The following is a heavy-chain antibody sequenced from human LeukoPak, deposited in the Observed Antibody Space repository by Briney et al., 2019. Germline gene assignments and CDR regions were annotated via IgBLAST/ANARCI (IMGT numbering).Heavy chain of an antibody. CDR3: ARDYRYCGGDCYPPWGFDV. CDR2: ISAYNGNT. CDR1: GYTFTIYG. J-gene: IGHJ6*04. V-gene: IGHV1-18*01. D-gene: IGHD2-21*02. Sequence: ASVNVSCTSSGYTFTIYGISWVRQAPGQGLEWMGWISAYNGNTNYAQKLQGRVTMTTDTSTSTAYMELRSLRSDDTAVYYCARDYRYCGGDCYPPWGFDVWGKGTTVTVSS.